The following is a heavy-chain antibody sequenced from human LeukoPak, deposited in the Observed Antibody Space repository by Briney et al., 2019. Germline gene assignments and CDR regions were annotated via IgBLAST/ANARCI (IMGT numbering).Heavy chain of an antibody. CDR1: GASISGSGYY. CDR2: IYYTGNT. CDR3: AKSGGYGLIDY. D-gene: IGHD1-26*01. Sequence: SETLSLTCAVSGASISGSGYYLGCIRQPPGKGLEWIGNIYYTGNTYYNASLQSRVTISIDTSKNQFSLRLNSVTAADTAMYYCAKSGGYGLIDYWGQGTLVTVSS. J-gene: IGHJ4*02. V-gene: IGHV4-39*01.